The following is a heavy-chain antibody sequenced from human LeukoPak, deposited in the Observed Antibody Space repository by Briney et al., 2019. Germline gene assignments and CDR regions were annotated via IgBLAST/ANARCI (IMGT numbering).Heavy chain of an antibody. CDR2: ISAYNGNT. D-gene: IGHD6-19*01. J-gene: IGHJ5*02. Sequence: ASVKVSSKASGYTFTSYGISWVRQAPGQGLEWMGWISAYNGNTNYAQKLQGRVTMTTDTSTSTAYMELRSLRSDDTAVYYCARYSGIAVAGTGWFDPWGQGTLVTVSS. CDR3: ARYSGIAVAGTGWFDP. V-gene: IGHV1-18*01. CDR1: GYTFTSYG.